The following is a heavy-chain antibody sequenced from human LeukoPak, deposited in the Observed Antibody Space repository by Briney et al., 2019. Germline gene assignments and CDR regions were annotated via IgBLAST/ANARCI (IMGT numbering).Heavy chain of an antibody. D-gene: IGHD3-10*01. Sequence: GGSLRLSCAASGFTFSSYAMSWVRQAPGKGLEWVANIKQDGGAKNYADSVKGRFTISRDNAKNSLYLQMNSLRAEDTAVFYCARDGYASGSHDSWGQGTLVTVSS. J-gene: IGHJ5*01. CDR2: IKQDGGAK. CDR3: ARDGYASGSHDS. CDR1: GFTFSSYA. V-gene: IGHV3-7*04.